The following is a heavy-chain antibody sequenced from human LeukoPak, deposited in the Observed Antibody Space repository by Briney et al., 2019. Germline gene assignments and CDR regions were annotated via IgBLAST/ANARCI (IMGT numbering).Heavy chain of an antibody. V-gene: IGHV4-4*02. D-gene: IGHD3-22*01. J-gene: IGHJ4*02. CDR2: IYHSGST. CDR1: GGSISSSNW. CDR3: ARGGYDSSGYYYDISYYFDY. Sequence: SGTLSLTCAVSGGSISSSNWWSWVRQPPGKGLEWIGEIYHSGSTNYNPSLKSRVTISVDKSKNQFSLKLSSVTAADTAVYYCARGGYDSSGYYYDISYYFDYWGQGTLVTVSS.